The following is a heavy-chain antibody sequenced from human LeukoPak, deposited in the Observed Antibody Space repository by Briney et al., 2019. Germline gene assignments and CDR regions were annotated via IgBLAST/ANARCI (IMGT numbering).Heavy chain of an antibody. D-gene: IGHD2-21*02. Sequence: GGSLRLSCAASGFSFTDFSMHWVRQAPGKGLEWVAVISYDGDDKFYPDSVKGRFTIARDNSRNTLYLQMNSLRSDDTAVYYCARVATETDYWGQGTLVTVSS. CDR1: GFSFTDFS. CDR2: ISYDGDDK. V-gene: IGHV3-30-3*01. J-gene: IGHJ4*02. CDR3: ARVATETDY.